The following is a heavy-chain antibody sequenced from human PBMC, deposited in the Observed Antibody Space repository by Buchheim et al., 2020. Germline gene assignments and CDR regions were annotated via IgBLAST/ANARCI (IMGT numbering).Heavy chain of an antibody. V-gene: IGHV3-74*01. CDR2: VNPDGSTT. CDR1: GSSFSNYW. J-gene: IGHJ5*01. Sequence: EVRLVQSGGGLVQPGGSLRLSCVVSGSSFSNYWMYWVRQTPGKGPVYISRVNPDGSTTTYADSVRGRFPVPRDNSKTTLYVKMNSLRAEDTAVYYCARGFDSWGQGTL. CDR3: ARGFDS.